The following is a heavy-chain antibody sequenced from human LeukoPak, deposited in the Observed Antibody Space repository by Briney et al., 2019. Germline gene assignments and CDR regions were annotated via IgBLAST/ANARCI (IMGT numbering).Heavy chain of an antibody. V-gene: IGHV3-7*04. CDR1: GVMFPSYW. D-gene: IGHD3-10*01. Sequence: GGSLRLSCAASGVMFPSYWMTWVRQAPGKGLEWVANIKQDGSEKYCVDSVKGRFTISRDNAKNSVYLQMNSLRAEDTAVYYCARRHHFGFLDSWGQGTLVTVSS. CDR2: IKQDGSEK. J-gene: IGHJ4*02. CDR3: ARRHHFGFLDS.